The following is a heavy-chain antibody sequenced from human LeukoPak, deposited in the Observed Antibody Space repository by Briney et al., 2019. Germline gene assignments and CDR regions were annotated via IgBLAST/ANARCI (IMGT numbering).Heavy chain of an antibody. J-gene: IGHJ4*02. CDR2: ISDGDGTA. CDR1: GFTFRNYA. CDR3: AKDRGYTGYDSGGIEF. V-gene: IGHV3-23*01. D-gene: IGHD5-12*01. Sequence: GGSLRLSCAASGFTFRNYAMNWVRQSPGKGLEWVASISDGDGTAFYAGSVKGRFIVSRDNSKSTLYLQMASLRAEDTAIYYCAKDRGYTGYDSGGIEFWGQGTLVTVSS.